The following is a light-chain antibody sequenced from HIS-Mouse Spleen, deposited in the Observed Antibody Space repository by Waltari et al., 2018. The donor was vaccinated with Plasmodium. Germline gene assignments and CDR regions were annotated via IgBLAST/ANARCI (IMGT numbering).Light chain of an antibody. CDR2: QDS. CDR3: QAWDSSTVV. Sequence: SYELTQPPSVSVSPGQTASITCSGDKLGYKYACWYQQKPGQSPVLVIYQDSKRPSGVPERVSGPNSGNTATLAISGTQAMDEADYYCQAWDSSTVVFGGGTKLTVL. V-gene: IGLV3-1*01. CDR1: KLGYKY. J-gene: IGLJ2*01.